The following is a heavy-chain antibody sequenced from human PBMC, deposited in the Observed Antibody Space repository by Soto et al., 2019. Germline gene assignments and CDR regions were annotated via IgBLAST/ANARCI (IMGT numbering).Heavy chain of an antibody. CDR3: ARSYSTTSIPNWFDP. CDR2: VYYSGNT. D-gene: IGHD6-6*01. CDR1: GASISSTNYY. J-gene: IGHJ5*02. Sequence: SETLSLTCTVSGASISSTNYYWGWLRQPPGKGLEWIATVYYSGNTYYNPSLKSRVTILVDTSNNHFSLNLSPVTAADTAVYYCARSYSTTSIPNWFDPCGQRTLVTVSS. V-gene: IGHV4-39*01.